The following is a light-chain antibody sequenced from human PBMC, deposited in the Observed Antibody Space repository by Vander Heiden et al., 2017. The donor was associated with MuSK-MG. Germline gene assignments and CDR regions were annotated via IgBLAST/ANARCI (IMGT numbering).Light chain of an antibody. V-gene: IGKV1-39*01. CDR2: AAS. Sequence: DIQMTQSPSSLSASVGDRVTITCRASQSISSYLNWYQQKPGKAPRLLIYAASSLQSGVPSRFSGSGSGTDFTLTISSLQPEDFATCYCQQSVSTPLTFGGGTKVEIK. CDR3: QQSVSTPLT. CDR1: QSISSY. J-gene: IGKJ4*01.